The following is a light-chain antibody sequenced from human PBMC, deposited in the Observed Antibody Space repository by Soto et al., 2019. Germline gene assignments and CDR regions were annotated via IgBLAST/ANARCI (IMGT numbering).Light chain of an antibody. J-gene: IGKJ1*01. CDR3: QPYNSYSEA. CDR1: QSVSTW. Sequence: DIQMTQSTSTLSASVGDRFTITCRASQSVSTWLAWYQQKPGKAPKLLIYKASTLKSGVTSRFSGSGSGTEFTLTISSLQPDDFATYYCQPYNSYSEAVGQVTKVDIK. V-gene: IGKV1-5*03. CDR2: KAS.